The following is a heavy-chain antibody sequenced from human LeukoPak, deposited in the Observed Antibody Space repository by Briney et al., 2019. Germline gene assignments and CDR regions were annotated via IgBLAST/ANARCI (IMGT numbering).Heavy chain of an antibody. J-gene: IGHJ4*02. CDR2: IKEDGTET. CDR1: GFMFSSNW. Sequence: GSLRLSCAASGFMFSSNWMSWVRLAPGKGLEWVANIKEDGTETYYVDSVKGRFTISRDNAKNSLYLQMNSLRVEDTAVYYCAKAPSGSYVPFEFWGQGTLVTVSS. V-gene: IGHV3-7*03. CDR3: AKAPSGSYVPFEF. D-gene: IGHD1-26*01.